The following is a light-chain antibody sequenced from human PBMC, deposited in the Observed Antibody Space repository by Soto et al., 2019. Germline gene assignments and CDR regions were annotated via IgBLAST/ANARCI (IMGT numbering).Light chain of an antibody. J-gene: IGLJ3*02. CDR2: LNSDGSH. CDR3: QTWGTGIRV. V-gene: IGLV4-69*01. CDR1: SGHRLYA. Sequence: QSVLTQSPSASASLGASVTLTCTLSSGHRLYAIAWHQQQPEKGPRYLMKLNSDGSHSKGDGIPDRFSGSSSRAERYLTISSLQSEDEADYYCQTWGTGIRVFGGGTKLTVL.